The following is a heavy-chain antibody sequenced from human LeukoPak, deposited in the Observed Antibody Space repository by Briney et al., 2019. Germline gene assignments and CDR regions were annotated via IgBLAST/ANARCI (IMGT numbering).Heavy chain of an antibody. CDR3: AGERPSSSWYDY. CDR1: GFIFSSYN. J-gene: IGHJ4*02. D-gene: IGHD6-13*01. V-gene: IGHV3-7*01. Sequence: GGSLRLFCAASGFIFSSYNMNWVRQAPGKGLEWVANIYQDGREKYYAVSVKGRFTISRDNAKNSLFLQMDSLRAEDTAVYYCAGERPSSSWYDYWGQGTLVTVSS. CDR2: IYQDGREK.